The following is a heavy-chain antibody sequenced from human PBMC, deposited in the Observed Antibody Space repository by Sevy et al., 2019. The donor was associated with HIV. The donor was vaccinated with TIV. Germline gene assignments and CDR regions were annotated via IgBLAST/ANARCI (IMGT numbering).Heavy chain of an antibody. CDR1: GFTFSGNW. CDR2: IKEDGSEK. CDR3: AGDAGYCSSTSCSRGDYFDY. Sequence: GGSLRLSCAASGFTFSGNWMSWVRQAPGKGLEWVADIKEDGSEKYYVDSVKGRFTISRDNAKKSLYLQMNNLRAEDTAVYYCAGDAGYCSSTSCSRGDYFDYWGQGTLVTVSS. J-gene: IGHJ4*02. V-gene: IGHV3-7*01. D-gene: IGHD2-2*01.